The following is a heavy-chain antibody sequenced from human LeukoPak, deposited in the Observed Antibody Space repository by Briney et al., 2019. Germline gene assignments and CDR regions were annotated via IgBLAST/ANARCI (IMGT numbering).Heavy chain of an antibody. J-gene: IGHJ4*02. CDR1: GFTFSSYA. V-gene: IGHV3-30*04. CDR3: ARSRPVVVAAYFDY. CDR2: ISYDGSNK. D-gene: IGHD2-15*01. Sequence: GRSLGLSCAASGFTFSSYAMHWVRQAPGKGLEWVAVISYDGSNKYYADSVKGRFTISRDNSKSTLYLQMNSLRAEDTAVYYCARSRPVVVAAYFDYWGQGTLVTVSS.